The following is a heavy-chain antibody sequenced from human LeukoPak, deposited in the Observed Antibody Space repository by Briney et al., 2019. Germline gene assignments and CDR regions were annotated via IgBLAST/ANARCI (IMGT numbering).Heavy chain of an antibody. D-gene: IGHD2-2*01. CDR1: GRTFSSYA. Sequence: SVKVSCKPSGRTFSSYATSWVRQAPGPGLEWMGGIIPIIGTANYAQKFQGRVTISADESTSTAYMELSSLRSEDAAVYYCARDYVVVPAANFFYWGQGTLVTVSS. V-gene: IGHV1-69*01. CDR2: IIPIIGTA. J-gene: IGHJ4*02. CDR3: ARDYVVVPAANFFY.